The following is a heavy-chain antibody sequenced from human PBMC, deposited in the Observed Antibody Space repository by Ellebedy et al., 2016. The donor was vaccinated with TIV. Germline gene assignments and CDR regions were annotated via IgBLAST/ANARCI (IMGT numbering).Heavy chain of an antibody. CDR3: ASLYCSAGSCNVDY. D-gene: IGHD2-15*01. CDR2: IYSGGTT. V-gene: IGHV3-53*01. Sequence: GGSLRLXXVVSGFAITHNYMSWVRRAPGKGLEWVSTIYSGGTTYSADSVKGRFTFSRDNSKNSVFLHMHSLRAEDTAVYYCASLYCSAGSCNVDYWGLGSLVTVSS. J-gene: IGHJ4*02. CDR1: GFAITHNY.